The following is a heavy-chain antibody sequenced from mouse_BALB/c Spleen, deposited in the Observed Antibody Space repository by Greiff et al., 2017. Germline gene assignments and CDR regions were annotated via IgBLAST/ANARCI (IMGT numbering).Heavy chain of an antibody. V-gene: IGHV5-17*02. J-gene: IGHJ4*01. D-gene: IGHD2-1*01. Sequence: EVMLVESGGGLVQPGGSRKLSCAASGFTFSSFGMHWVRQAPEKGLEWVAYISSGSSTIYYADTVKGRFTISRDNPKNTLFLQMTSLRSEDTAMYYCVYGKGRNMDYWGQGTSVTVSS. CDR1: GFTFSSFG. CDR2: ISSGSSTI. CDR3: VYGKGRNMDY.